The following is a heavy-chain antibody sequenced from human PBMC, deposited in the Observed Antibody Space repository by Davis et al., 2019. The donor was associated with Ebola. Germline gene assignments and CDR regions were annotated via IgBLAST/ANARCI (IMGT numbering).Heavy chain of an antibody. CDR1: GGSMYSGSFY. V-gene: IGHV4-61*02. CDR2: THTIGSS. J-gene: IGHJ5*02. D-gene: IGHD3-9*01. Sequence: PSETLSLTCTVSGGSMYSGSFYWSWIRQSAGKGLEWIGRTHTIGSSNFNPSLKSRVTMSVDTSKNQFSLKLNSVTAADTAVYYCARDMACTSDTCYVNWFDPWGQGTLVIVSS. CDR3: ARDMACTSDTCYVNWFDP.